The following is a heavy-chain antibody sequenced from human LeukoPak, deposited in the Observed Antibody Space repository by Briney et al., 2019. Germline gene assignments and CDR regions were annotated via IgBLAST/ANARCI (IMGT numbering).Heavy chain of an antibody. V-gene: IGHV4-59*10. J-gene: IGHJ3*02. CDR2: MYTSGST. CDR1: GGSISSYY. D-gene: IGHD3-10*01. Sequence: SETLSLTCTVYGGSISSYYWRWVRQPAGKGRGWVGRMYTSGSTNYNPSLKSRVTMSVDTSKNQFSLKLSSVTAADTAVYYCARVPGGLWFGENNAFDIWGQGTMVTVSS. CDR3: ARVPGGLWFGENNAFDI.